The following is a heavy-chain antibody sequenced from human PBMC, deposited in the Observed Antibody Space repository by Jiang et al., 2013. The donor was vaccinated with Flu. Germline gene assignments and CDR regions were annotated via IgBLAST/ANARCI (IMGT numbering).Heavy chain of an antibody. J-gene: IGHJ4*02. CDR2: INPSGGST. V-gene: IGHV1-46*01. D-gene: IGHD5-18*01. Sequence: GAEVKKPGASVRISCKASGYTFTSYYIHWVRQSPGQGLEWMAIINPSGGSTTYARKFQDRVTVTRDTSTSTVYMELSSLTSEDTAVYYCARGYGYSYGYDYWGQGTPGHRLL. CDR1: GYTFTSYY. CDR3: ARGYGYSYGYDY.